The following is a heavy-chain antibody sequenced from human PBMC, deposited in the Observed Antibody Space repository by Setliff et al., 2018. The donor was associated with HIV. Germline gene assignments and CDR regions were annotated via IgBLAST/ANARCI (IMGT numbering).Heavy chain of an antibody. CDR2: ISPYNGDT. J-gene: IGHJ1*01. V-gene: IGHV1-18*01. CDR3: VRGVTRDISGYYRDEYFQH. CDR1: GYRFNTYG. Sequence: SVKVSCKASGYRFNTYGISWVRQAPGQGLEWMGWISPYNGDTRFAQSLQGRVTLTTDTSTNTAYMEMRTLRSDDTAVYYCVRGVTRDISGYYRDEYFQHWGQGAPVTVSS. D-gene: IGHD3-22*01.